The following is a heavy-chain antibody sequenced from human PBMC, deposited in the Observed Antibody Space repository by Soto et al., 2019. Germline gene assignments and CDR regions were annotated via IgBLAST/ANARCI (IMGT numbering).Heavy chain of an antibody. V-gene: IGHV4-39*01. D-gene: IGHD3-10*01. CDR3: ARLTTVLLWFGEPAALFDY. J-gene: IGHJ4*02. CDR2: IYYSGST. CDR1: GGSISSSSYY. Sequence: SETLSLTCTVSGGSISSSSYYWGWIRQPPGKGLEWIGSIYYSGSTYYNPSLKSRVTISVDTSKNQFSLKLSSVTAADTAVYYCARLTTVLLWFGEPAALFDYWGQGTLVTVSS.